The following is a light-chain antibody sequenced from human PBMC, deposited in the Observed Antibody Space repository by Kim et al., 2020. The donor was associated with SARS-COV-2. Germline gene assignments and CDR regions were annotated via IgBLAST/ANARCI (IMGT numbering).Light chain of an antibody. J-gene: IGLJ2*01. CDR2: GKN. V-gene: IGLV3-19*01. CDR3: NSRDNNDYVL. Sequence: SSELTQDPAVSVALGQTVRITCQGDSLRSYYTTWYQQKPGQAPIVVVYGKNNRPSGIPDRFSGSSSGNTASLTIPGTQAGDEADYYCNSRDNNDYVLFGG. CDR1: SLRSYY.